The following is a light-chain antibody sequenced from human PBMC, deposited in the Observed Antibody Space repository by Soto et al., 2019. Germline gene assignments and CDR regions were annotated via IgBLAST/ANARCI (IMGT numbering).Light chain of an antibody. Sequence: DIQMTQSPSTLSASVGDRVTITCRASQSISSWLAWYQQKPGKAPKLLIYKASSLESGVPSRFSGSGSGTELTLTISSRQPDDFATYYCQQYNSYPLTFGGGTKVEIK. CDR2: KAS. J-gene: IGKJ4*01. CDR1: QSISSW. V-gene: IGKV1-5*03. CDR3: QQYNSYPLT.